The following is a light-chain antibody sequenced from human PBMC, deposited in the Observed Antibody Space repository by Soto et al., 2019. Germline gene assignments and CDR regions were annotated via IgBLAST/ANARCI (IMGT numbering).Light chain of an antibody. V-gene: IGKV1-9*01. CDR2: GAS. CDR3: QQLFMFPPT. J-gene: IGKJ3*01. CDR1: QGIIKY. Sequence: IQLTQSPSSLSASVGDRVTITCRASQGIIKYLAWYQQKPGKAPKLLIYGASTLQSGVPSRFGGSGSGTDFTLTVTSLQPEDFATYYCQQLFMFPPTFCPGTKVDIK.